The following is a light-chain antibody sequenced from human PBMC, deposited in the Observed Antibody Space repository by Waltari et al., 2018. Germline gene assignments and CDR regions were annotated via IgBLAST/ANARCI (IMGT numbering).Light chain of an antibody. V-gene: IGKV3-11*01. CDR1: QNVGNY. CDR3: QQRANWPLT. CDR2: DAS. Sequence: EIVLTQSPTTLSLSLGERATLSCRASQNVGNYLAWYQKKPDQAPRLLIADASHRAAGIPDRFSCSGSGTDFTLTISSLQPEDCGVYYCQQRANWPLTFGGGTKVEIK. J-gene: IGKJ4*01.